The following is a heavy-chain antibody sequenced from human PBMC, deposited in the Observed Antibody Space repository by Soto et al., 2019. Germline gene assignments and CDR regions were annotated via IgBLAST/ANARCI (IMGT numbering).Heavy chain of an antibody. V-gene: IGHV1-2*02. D-gene: IGHD2-2*01. CDR1: GYTFTGYY. Sequence: VKVSCKASGYTFTGYYMHWVRQAPGQGLEWMGWINPNSGGTNYAQKFQGRVTMTRDTSISTAYMELSRLRSDDTAVYYCAAGPVVVTTPNWFDPWGQGTLVTVSS. CDR3: AAGPVVVTTPNWFDP. J-gene: IGHJ5*02. CDR2: INPNSGGT.